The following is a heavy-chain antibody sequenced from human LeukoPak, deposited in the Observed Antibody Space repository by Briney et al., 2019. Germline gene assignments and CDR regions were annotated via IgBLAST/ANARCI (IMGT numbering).Heavy chain of an antibody. J-gene: IGHJ4*02. CDR1: GGSISSYY. Sequence: SETLSLTCTVSGGSISSYYWSCIRQPPGKGLEWIGYIYYSGSTNYNPSLKSRVTISVDTSKNQFSLRLSSVTAADTAVYYCARDVDTVLVDWGQGTLVTVSS. D-gene: IGHD2-2*03. CDR2: IYYSGST. CDR3: ARDVDTVLVD. V-gene: IGHV4-59*01.